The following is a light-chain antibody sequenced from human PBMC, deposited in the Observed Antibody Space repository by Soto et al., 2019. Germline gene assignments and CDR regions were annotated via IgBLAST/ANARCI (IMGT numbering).Light chain of an antibody. Sequence: QSALTQPASVSGSPGQSITISCTGTSSDVGSYNLVSWYQQHPGKAPKLMIYEVSKRPSGVSNRFSGSKSGNTASMTISGHQAEDEAEYSCCSYAGSSTPLIFGTGTKLTVL. V-gene: IGLV2-23*02. J-gene: IGLJ1*01. CDR3: CSYAGSSTPLI. CDR2: EVS. CDR1: SSDVGSYNL.